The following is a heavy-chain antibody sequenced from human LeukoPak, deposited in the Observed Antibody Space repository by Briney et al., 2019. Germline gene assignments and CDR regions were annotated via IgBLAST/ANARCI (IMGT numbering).Heavy chain of an antibody. J-gene: IGHJ3*02. CDR2: IGSSSSYI. CDR1: GFTMRNHW. D-gene: IGHD2-2*01. Sequence: GGSLRLSCAASGFTMRNHWMNWVRQAPGKGLEWVSSIGSSSSYIYYADSVKGRFTTSRDNAKNSLYLQMNSLRAEDTAVYYCARDRLGCSSTSCYSGAFDIWGQGTMVTVSS. CDR3: ARDRLGCSSTSCYSGAFDI. V-gene: IGHV3-21*01.